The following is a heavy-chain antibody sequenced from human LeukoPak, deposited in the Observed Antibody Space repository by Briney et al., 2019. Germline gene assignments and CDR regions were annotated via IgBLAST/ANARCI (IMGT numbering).Heavy chain of an antibody. CDR3: ARDDSSGPSGY. D-gene: IGHD6-19*01. Sequence: GASVKVSCKASGYTCTSYGISWVRQAPGQGLEWMGWNSAYNGNTNYAQKLQGRVTMTTDTSTSTAYMELRSLRSDDTAVYYCARDDSSGPSGYWGQGTLVTVSS. CDR2: NSAYNGNT. CDR1: GYTCTSYG. J-gene: IGHJ4*02. V-gene: IGHV1-18*01.